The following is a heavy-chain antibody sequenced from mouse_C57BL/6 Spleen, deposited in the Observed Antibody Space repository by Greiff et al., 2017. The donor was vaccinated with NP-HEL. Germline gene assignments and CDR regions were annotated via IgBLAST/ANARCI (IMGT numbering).Heavy chain of an antibody. CDR1: GYTFTDYE. V-gene: IGHV1-15*01. Sequence: QVQLKESGAELVRPGASVTLSCKASGYTFTDYEMHWVKQTPVHGLEWIGAIDPETGGTAYNQKFKGKAILTADKSSSTAYMELRSLTSEDSAVYYCTRRGFYYGPWFAYWGKGTLVTVSA. CDR3: TRRGFYYGPWFAY. J-gene: IGHJ3*01. CDR2: IDPETGGT. D-gene: IGHD2-1*01.